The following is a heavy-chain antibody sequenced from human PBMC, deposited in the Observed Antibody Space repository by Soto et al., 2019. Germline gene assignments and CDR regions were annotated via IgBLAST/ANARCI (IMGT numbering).Heavy chain of an antibody. Sequence: QITLKESGPPLVKPTQTLTLTCTFSGFSLSTSGVGVGWIRQPPGKALEWLALIYWDDDKRYSPSLKSRLTITKDPSKNQVVLTMTNMEPVDTATYCCAHSLGDYGWWSYRYRFDYWGQGTLVTVSS. CDR3: AHSLGDYGWWSYRYRFDY. J-gene: IGHJ4*02. V-gene: IGHV2-5*02. CDR2: IYWDDDK. D-gene: IGHD3-16*02. CDR1: GFSLSTSGVG.